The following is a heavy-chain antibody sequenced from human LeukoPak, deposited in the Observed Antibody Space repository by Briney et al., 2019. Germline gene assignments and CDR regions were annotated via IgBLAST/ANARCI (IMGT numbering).Heavy chain of an antibody. CDR2: IYYSGST. CDR1: GGSISSGDYY. V-gene: IGHV4-30-4*08. CDR3: ASWISIFGVVSSPGGWFDP. J-gene: IGHJ5*02. D-gene: IGHD3-3*01. Sequence: SETLSLTCTVSGGSISSGDYYWSWIRQPPGTGLEWIGYIYYSGSTYYNPSLKSRVTISVDTSKNQFSQKLSSVTAADTAVYYCASWISIFGVVSSPGGWFDPWGQGTLVTVSS.